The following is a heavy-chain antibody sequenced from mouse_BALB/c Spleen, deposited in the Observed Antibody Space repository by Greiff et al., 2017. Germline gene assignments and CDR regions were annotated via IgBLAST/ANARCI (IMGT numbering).Heavy chain of an antibody. CDR1: GYSITSDYA. D-gene: IGHD2-4*01. CDR3: ARYDYDGGVDY. J-gene: IGHJ4*01. V-gene: IGHV3-2*02. Sequence: EVKLVESGPGLVKPSQSLSLTCTVTGYSITSDYAWNWIRQFPGNKLEWMGYISYSGSTSYNPSLKSRISITRDTSKNQFFLQLNSVTTEDTATYYCARYDYDGGVDYWGQGTSVTVSS. CDR2: ISYSGST.